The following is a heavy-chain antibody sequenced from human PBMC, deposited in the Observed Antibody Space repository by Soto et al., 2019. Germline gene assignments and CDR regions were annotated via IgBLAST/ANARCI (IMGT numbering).Heavy chain of an antibody. D-gene: IGHD2-15*01. CDR1: GGTFSSYA. CDR3: ARYCSGGSCYSLGGSYYYGMDV. CDR2: IIPIFGTA. J-gene: IGHJ6*02. V-gene: IGHV1-69*12. Sequence: QVQLVQSGAEVKKPGSSVKVSCKASGGTFSSYAISWVRQAPGQGLEWMGGIIPIFGTANYAQKFQGRVTITADESTSTAYMELSSLSSEDTAVYYCARYCSGGSCYSLGGSYYYGMDVWGQGTTVTVSS.